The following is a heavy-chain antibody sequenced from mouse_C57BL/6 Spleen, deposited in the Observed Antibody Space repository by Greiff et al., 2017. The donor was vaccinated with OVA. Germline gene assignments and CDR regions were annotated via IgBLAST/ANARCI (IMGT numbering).Heavy chain of an antibody. CDR3: ARDYDYDARDWYFDV. CDR1: GFTFSSYA. V-gene: IGHV5-4*01. D-gene: IGHD2-4*01. J-gene: IGHJ1*03. Sequence: VQLKESGGGLVKPGGSLKLSCAASGFTFSSYAMSWVRQTPEKRLEWVATISDGGSYTYYPDNVKGRFTISRDNAKNNLYLQMSHLKSEDTAMYYCARDYDYDARDWYFDVWGTGTTVTVSS. CDR2: ISDGGSYT.